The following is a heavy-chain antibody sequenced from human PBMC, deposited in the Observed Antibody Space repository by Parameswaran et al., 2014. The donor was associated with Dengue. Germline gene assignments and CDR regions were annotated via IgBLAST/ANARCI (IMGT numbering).Heavy chain of an antibody. V-gene: IGHV3-74*01. CDR3: GRGKGDGYKFFYYYGVDV. Sequence: WIRQPPGKRLVWVSRVNSDWTSTSYADSVKGRFTISRDNAKNILYLQMNNLRADDTAVYYCGRGKGDGYKFFYYYGVDVWGQGTTVTVSS. J-gene: IGHJ6*02. D-gene: IGHD5-24*01. CDR2: VNSDWTST.